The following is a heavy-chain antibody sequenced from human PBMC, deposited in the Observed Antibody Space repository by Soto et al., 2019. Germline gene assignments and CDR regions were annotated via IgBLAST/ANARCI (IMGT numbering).Heavy chain of an antibody. V-gene: IGHV4-39*01. J-gene: IGHJ3*01. CDR2: IYYGGST. D-gene: IGHD2-15*01. CDR3: ARRGLLIIPI. Sequence: QLQLQESGPGLVKPSETLALTCTVSGGSISSSDSYWVWIRQPPGKGLEWIGSIYYGGSTYYNPSLKSRVTVSVATSKNQFSLNLRSVTAEDTAVYYCARRGLLIIPIWGRGTMVAVSS. CDR1: GGSISSSDSY.